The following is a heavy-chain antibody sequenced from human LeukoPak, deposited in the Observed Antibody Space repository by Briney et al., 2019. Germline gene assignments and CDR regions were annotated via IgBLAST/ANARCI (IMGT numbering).Heavy chain of an antibody. CDR1: GFTFSSYS. V-gene: IGHV3-21*01. D-gene: IGHD2-15*01. Sequence: GGSLRLSCAASGFTFSSYSMNWVRQAPGKGLEWVSSISSSSSYIYYADSVKGRFTISRDNAKNSLYLQMNSLRAEDTAVYYCARGRSPDIVVVVAALFWGQGTLVTVSS. J-gene: IGHJ4*02. CDR2: ISSSSSYI. CDR3: ARGRSPDIVVVVAALF.